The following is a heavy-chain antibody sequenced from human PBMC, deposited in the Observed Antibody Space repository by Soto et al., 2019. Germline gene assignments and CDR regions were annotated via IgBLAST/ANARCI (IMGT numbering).Heavy chain of an antibody. CDR1: GYTFSGHY. D-gene: IGHD6-13*01. J-gene: IGHJ4*02. V-gene: IGHV1-2*02. Sequence: QVQLVQSGAEVRKPGASVKVSCNVTGYTFSGHYLHWVRQAPGQGLEWMGWINPKSGGTNYAQKFQDRVTMTADTSVSAASMELTSLRYDDTAVFYCARGLYSSPAYFFDSWGQGTLVTFSS. CDR3: ARGLYSSPAYFFDS. CDR2: INPKSGGT.